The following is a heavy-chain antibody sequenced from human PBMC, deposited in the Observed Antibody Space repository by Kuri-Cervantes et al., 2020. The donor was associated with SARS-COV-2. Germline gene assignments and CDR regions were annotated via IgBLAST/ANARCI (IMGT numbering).Heavy chain of an antibody. J-gene: IGHJ4*02. CDR3: ARGRWSPL. D-gene: IGHD2-15*01. CDR1: GGSFSGYY. V-gene: IGHV4-34*01. CDR2: INHSGST. Sequence: SETLSLTCAVYGGSFSGYYWSWIRQPPGKGLEWTGEINHSGSTNYNPSLKSRVTISVDTSKNQFSLKLSSVTAADTAVYYCARGRWSPLWGQGTLVTVSS.